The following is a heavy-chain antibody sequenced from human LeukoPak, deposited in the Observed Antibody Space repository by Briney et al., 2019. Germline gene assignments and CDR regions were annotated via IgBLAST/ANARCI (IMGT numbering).Heavy chain of an antibody. CDR3: ARAKLGKGDY. V-gene: IGHV4-34*01. D-gene: IGHD7-27*01. CDR2: INHSGST. J-gene: IGHJ4*02. CDR1: GGSFSGYY. Sequence: SETLSLTCAVYGGSFSGYYWSWIRQPPGKGLEWIGEINHSGSTNYNPSLKSRVTISVDTSKNQFSLKLSSVTAADTAVYYCARAKLGKGDYWGQGTLDTVSS.